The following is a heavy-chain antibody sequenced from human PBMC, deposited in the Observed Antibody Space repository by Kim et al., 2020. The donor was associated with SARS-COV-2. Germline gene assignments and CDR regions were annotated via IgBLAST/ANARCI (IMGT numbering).Heavy chain of an antibody. CDR3: ARHKGGFNVPFDY. Sequence: SETLSLTCIVSGGSISSSTYYWGWIRQPPGKGLEWIGSISYSGSTTYYNPSLKSRVTISVDTSKNQLSLKLSSVTAADTAVYYCARHKGGFNVPFDYWGQGTLVTVSS. D-gene: IGHD5-12*01. J-gene: IGHJ4*02. CDR1: GGSISSSTYY. V-gene: IGHV4-39*01. CDR2: ISYSGSTT.